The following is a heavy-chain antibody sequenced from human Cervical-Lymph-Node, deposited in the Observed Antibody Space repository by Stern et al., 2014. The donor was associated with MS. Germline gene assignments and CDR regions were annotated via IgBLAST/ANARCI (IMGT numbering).Heavy chain of an antibody. CDR3: ARGNVREPAHDY. V-gene: IGHV4-61*02. J-gene: IGHJ4*02. Sequence: VQLVESGPGLVKPSQTLSLTCAVSGGSILRDGYSWSWIRQPAGKGLEWMGLIYPTGSTSYNPPLQSRVIISLNPPKTQFPPQHTFVTAADTAVYYCARGNVREPAHDYWGQGSLVIVSS. D-gene: IGHD1-26*01. CDR1: GGSILRDGYS. CDR2: IYPTGST.